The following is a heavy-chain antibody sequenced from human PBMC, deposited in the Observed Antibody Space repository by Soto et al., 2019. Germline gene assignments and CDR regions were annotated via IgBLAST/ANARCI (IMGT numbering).Heavy chain of an antibody. J-gene: IGHJ5*02. D-gene: IGHD6-13*01. Sequence: GGSLRLSCAASGFTVSTNYMGWVRQAPGKGLEWVSLINTGNSSFYADSVKGRFTISRDSSKNTLYLQMNSLRVEDTAVYCCVRVVAAAGTWGQGALVTVSS. V-gene: IGHV3-53*01. CDR2: INTGNSS. CDR1: GFTVSTNY. CDR3: VRVVAAAGT.